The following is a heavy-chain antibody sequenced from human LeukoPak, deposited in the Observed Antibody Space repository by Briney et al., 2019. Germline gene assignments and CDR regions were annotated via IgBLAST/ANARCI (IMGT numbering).Heavy chain of an antibody. CDR1: GYTFTGYY. CDR3: ARECYCSGGRCYSHWFDP. CDR2: INPNSGGT. Sequence: GASVKVSCKASGYTFTGYYMHWVRQAPGQGLEWMGWINPNSGGTNYAQKFQGRVTMTRDTSISTAYMELSRLRSDDTAVYYCARECYCSGGRCYSHWFDPWGQGTLVTVSS. D-gene: IGHD2-15*01. V-gene: IGHV1-2*02. J-gene: IGHJ5*02.